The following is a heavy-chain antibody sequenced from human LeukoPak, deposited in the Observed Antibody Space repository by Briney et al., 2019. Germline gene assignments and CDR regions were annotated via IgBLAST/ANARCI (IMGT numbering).Heavy chain of an antibody. J-gene: IGHJ1*01. CDR3: ASEDYYDSSAYYYRNFQH. V-gene: IGHV3-21*01. CDR1: GFTFSSNT. D-gene: IGHD3-22*01. Sequence: GGSLRLSCAASGFTFSSNTMSWVRQAPGKGLEWVSSISSSSSYMKYADSVRGRFTISRDNAKNSLYLQMNSLRAEDTAVYYCASEDYYDSSAYYYRNFQHWGQGTLVTVSS. CDR2: ISSSSSYM.